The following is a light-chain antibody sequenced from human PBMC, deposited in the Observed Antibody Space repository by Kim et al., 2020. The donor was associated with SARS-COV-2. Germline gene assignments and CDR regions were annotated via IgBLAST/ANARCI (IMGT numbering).Light chain of an antibody. Sequence: GKAVTVSCPRSGGSMASNYVQWYQQRQGSAPTTVIYEENQRPSGVPDRFSGSIDSSSNSASLTISGLKTEDEADYYWQSYDSSNQVFGGGTQLTVL. V-gene: IGLV6-57*03. J-gene: IGLJ2*01. CDR1: GGSMASNY. CDR2: EEN. CDR3: QSYDSSNQV.